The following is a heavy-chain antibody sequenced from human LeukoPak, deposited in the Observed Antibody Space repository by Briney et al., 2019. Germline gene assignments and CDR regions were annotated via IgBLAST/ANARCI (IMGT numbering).Heavy chain of an antibody. CDR3: ARNHPPQWLFVMRPSNWFDP. CDR1: GGSFSGYY. CDR2: TNHSGST. D-gene: IGHD6-19*01. V-gene: IGHV4-34*01. Sequence: NSSETLSLTCAVYGGSFSGYYWTWIRQPPGKGLEWIGETNHSGSTNYNPSLKSRVTISVDTSKNQFSLKLSSVTAADTAVYYCARNHPPQWLFVMRPSNWFDPWGREPWSPSPQ. J-gene: IGHJ5*02.